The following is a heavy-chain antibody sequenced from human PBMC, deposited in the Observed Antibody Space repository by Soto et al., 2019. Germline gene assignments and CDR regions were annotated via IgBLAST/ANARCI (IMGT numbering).Heavy chain of an antibody. CDR1: GFTFSNYG. CDR3: ARPLPTYYYDIDV. Sequence: GGSLRLSCAASGFTFSNYGMHWVRQAPGKGLEWVAIIWYDGSNKYYADSVKGRFTISRDNSKNTLYLQMNSLRAEDTAVYYCARPLPTYYYDIDVWGQGTTVTVSS. V-gene: IGHV3-33*01. CDR2: IWYDGSNK. J-gene: IGHJ6*02.